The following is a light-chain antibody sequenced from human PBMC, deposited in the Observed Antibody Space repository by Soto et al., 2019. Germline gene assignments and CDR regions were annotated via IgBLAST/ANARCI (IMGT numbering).Light chain of an antibody. J-gene: IGKJ4*01. Sequence: LSLSPGERATLFCRASQRLSSTYLAWYQQRPGQAPRLLIFGASNRATGIPDRFRGSGSGTDFTLTISRLEPGDFAVYYCQRDGSSSLSFGGVTKVDIK. CDR2: GAS. CDR1: QRLSSTY. V-gene: IGKV3-20*01. CDR3: QRDGSSSLS.